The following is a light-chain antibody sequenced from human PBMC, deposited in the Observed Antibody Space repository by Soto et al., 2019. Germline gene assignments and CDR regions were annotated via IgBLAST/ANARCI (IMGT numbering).Light chain of an antibody. CDR1: QSVLNRYNTKNY. J-gene: IGKJ5*01. Sequence: DIVVTPYPASLPVSLGERGTIHCKSSQSVLNRYNTKNYLDWYQQKPGQPPKLLIYWASTRESGVPDRFSGSGSGTEFTLTSNSLPTEDVAVYYCQQYYSAPITFGQGTRLEIK. CDR3: QQYYSAPIT. CDR2: WAS. V-gene: IGKV4-1*01.